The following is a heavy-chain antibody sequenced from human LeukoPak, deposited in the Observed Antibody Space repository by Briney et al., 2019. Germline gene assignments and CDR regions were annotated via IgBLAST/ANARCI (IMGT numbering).Heavy chain of an antibody. J-gene: IGHJ4*02. CDR2: VYYTGSS. V-gene: IGHV4-61*01. CDR3: AGYGSGSYYKAFDF. CDR1: GGSISSSSSY. Sequence: SETLSLTCTVSGGSISSSSSYWSWIRQPPGKGLEWIGYVYYTGSSYYNPSLKSRATTSIDMSKNQFSLKLTSMTAADTAVYYCAGYGSGSYYKAFDFWGQGILVTVSS. D-gene: IGHD3-10*01.